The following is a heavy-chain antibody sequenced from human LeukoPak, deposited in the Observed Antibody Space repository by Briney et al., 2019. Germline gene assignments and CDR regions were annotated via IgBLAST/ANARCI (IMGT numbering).Heavy chain of an antibody. J-gene: IGHJ6*03. V-gene: IGHV4-39*07. CDR3: ARAEVIGYYYYYMDV. Sequence: SETLSLTCTVSGGSISSSSYYWGWIRQPPGKGLVWSGSIYYSGSTYYNPSLKSRVTISVDTSKNQFSLKLSSVTAADTAVYYCARAEVIGYYYYYMDVWGKGTTVTVSS. CDR1: GGSISSSSYY. CDR2: IYYSGST. D-gene: IGHD2-21*01.